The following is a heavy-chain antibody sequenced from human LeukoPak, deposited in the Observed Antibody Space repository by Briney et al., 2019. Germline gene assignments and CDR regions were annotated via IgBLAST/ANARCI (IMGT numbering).Heavy chain of an antibody. CDR3: ARDLGYCSSTSCYLFIDY. J-gene: IGHJ4*02. D-gene: IGHD2-2*01. CDR2: INPNSGGT. Sequence: ASVKVSCKASGYTFTSYYMHWVRQAPGQGLEWMGWINPNSGGTNYAQKFQGWVTMTRDTSISTAYMELSRLRSDDTAVYYCARDLGYCSSTSCYLFIDYWGQGTLVTVSS. CDR1: GYTFTSYY. V-gene: IGHV1-2*04.